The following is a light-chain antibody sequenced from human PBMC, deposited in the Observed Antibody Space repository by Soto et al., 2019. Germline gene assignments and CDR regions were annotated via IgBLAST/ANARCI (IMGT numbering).Light chain of an antibody. V-gene: IGKV3-15*01. J-gene: IGKJ1*01. CDR3: QQYGSSPRT. CDR1: ETVATN. CDR2: GAS. Sequence: EVVMTQSPATLSVSPGERATLSCRASETVATNLAWYQQKPGQAPRLLISGASTRAAGISDRFRGSGSGTEFTLTISSLRSEDFAVYYCQQYGSSPRTFGQGTKVEIK.